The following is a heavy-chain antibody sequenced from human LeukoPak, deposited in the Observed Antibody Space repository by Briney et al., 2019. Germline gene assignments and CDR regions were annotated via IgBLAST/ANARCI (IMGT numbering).Heavy chain of an antibody. CDR2: ISSSSSYI. CDR1: GFTFSSYS. CDR3: ARYFCSGGSCYNYYYGMDV. Sequence: GGSLRLSCAASGFTFSSYSMNWVRQAPGKGLEWVSSISSSSSYIYYADSVKGRFTISRDNAKNSLYLQMNSLRAEDTAVYYCARYFCSGGSCYNYYYGMDVWGQGTTVTVSS. V-gene: IGHV3-21*04. D-gene: IGHD2-15*01. J-gene: IGHJ6*02.